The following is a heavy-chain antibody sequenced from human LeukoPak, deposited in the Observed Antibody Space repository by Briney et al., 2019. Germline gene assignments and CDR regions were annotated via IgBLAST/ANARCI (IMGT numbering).Heavy chain of an antibody. CDR2: IYYSGST. CDR1: GGSISSSSYY. CDR3: AKDTWFGELLNNWFDP. V-gene: IGHV4-39*07. J-gene: IGHJ5*02. D-gene: IGHD3-10*01. Sequence: SETLSLTCTVSGGSISSSSYYWGWIRQPPGKGLEWIGSIYYSGSTYYNPSLKSRVTISVDTSKNQFSLKLSSVTAADTAVYYCAKDTWFGELLNNWFDPWGQGTLVTVSS.